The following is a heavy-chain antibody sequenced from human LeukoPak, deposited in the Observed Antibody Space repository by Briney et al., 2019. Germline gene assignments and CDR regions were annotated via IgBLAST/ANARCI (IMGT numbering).Heavy chain of an antibody. V-gene: IGHV1-2*02. CDR2: INPNSGGT. D-gene: IGHD6-13*01. CDR1: GYTFTGYY. J-gene: IGHJ5*02. Sequence: ASVKVSCKASGYTFTGYYMHWVRQAPGQGLEWMGWINPNSGGTNYAQKFQGRVTMTRDTSISTDYMELSRLRSDDTDVYYCAREFEQQLVRGLQNWFDPWGQGTLVTVSS. CDR3: AREFEQQLVRGLQNWFDP.